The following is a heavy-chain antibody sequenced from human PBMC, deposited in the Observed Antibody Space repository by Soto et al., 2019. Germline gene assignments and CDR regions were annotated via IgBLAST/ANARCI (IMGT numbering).Heavy chain of an antibody. V-gene: IGHV3-21*01. Sequence: NPGGSLRLSCAASGFTFSSYSVNWVRQAPGKGLEWVSSISSSSSYIYYADSVKGRFTISRDNAKNSLYLQMNSLRAEDTAVCYCAKDSGYYDSSGYYKNNWFDPWGQGTLVTVSS. CDR3: AKDSGYYDSSGYYKNNWFDP. CDR2: ISSSSSYI. J-gene: IGHJ5*02. CDR1: GFTFSSYS. D-gene: IGHD3-22*01.